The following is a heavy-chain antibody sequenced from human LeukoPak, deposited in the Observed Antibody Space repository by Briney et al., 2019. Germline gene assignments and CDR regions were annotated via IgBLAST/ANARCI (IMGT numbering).Heavy chain of an antibody. J-gene: IGHJ3*02. D-gene: IGHD6-19*01. CDR2: ISSSSYI. CDR1: GFTFSSYS. Sequence: PGGSLRLSCAASGFTFSSYSMNWVRQAPGEGLEWVSSISSSSYIYYADSVKGRFTISRDNAKNSLYLQMNSLRAEDTAVYYCARDASGWYPSDAFDIWGQGTMVTVSS. V-gene: IGHV3-21*01. CDR3: ARDASGWYPSDAFDI.